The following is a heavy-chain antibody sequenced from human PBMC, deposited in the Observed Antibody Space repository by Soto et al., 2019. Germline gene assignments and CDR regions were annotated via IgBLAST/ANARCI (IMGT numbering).Heavy chain of an antibody. CDR2: IYYTGTT. D-gene: IGHD3-10*01. J-gene: IGHJ5*02. CDR1: GGSISAGDDY. Sequence: PSETLSLTCTVSGGSISAGDDYWNWIRQPPGKGLEWIGYIYYTGTTKYNPSLKSRVTLSVDTSKNRFSLNLTSVTAADTAVYYCATGDWFHPWGQGTLVIVSA. V-gene: IGHV4-30-4*01. CDR3: ATGDWFHP.